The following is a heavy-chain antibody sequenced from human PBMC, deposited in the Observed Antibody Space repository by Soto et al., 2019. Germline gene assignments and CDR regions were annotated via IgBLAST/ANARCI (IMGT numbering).Heavy chain of an antibody. V-gene: IGHV4-30-4*01. CDR1: GGSISSGDYY. D-gene: IGHD2-15*01. CDR3: ARAKKIESRRKYCSGGSCLTGAFDI. CDR2: IYYSGST. J-gene: IGHJ3*02. Sequence: SETLSLTCTVSGGSISSGDYYWSWIRQPPGKGLEWIGYIYYSGSTYYNPSLKSRVTISVDTSKNQFSLKLSSVTAADTAVYYCARAKKIESRRKYCSGGSCLTGAFDIWGQGTMVTVSS.